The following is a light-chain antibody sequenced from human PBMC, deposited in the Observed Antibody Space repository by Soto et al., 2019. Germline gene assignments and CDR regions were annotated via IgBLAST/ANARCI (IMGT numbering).Light chain of an antibody. CDR1: QDVSKY. CDR3: QQYDSDPFT. CDR2: GAS. V-gene: IGKV1-33*01. Sequence: DIQMTQSPSSLSASVGDRVAITCQATQDVSKYLNWYQQKPGKAPKLLISGASNLETGVPSRFSGSGAGADFTVTISSLQPEDIATYYCQQYDSDPFTFGPGAKVDIK. J-gene: IGKJ3*01.